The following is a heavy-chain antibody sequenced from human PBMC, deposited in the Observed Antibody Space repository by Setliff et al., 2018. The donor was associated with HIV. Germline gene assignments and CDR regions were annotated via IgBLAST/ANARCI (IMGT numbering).Heavy chain of an antibody. CDR3: ARETVVDCGGCWGY. CDR2: IIPMFGTA. J-gene: IGHJ4*02. D-gene: IGHD2-21*01. V-gene: IGHV1-69*13. CDR1: GYTFTDYY. Sequence: SVKVSCKASGYTFTDYYMHWVRQAPGQGLEWVGGIIPMFGTANYAQKFQGRVSIAADESTSTSYLVLYSLRYEDTAVYYCARETVVDCGGCWGYWGQGTLVTVSS.